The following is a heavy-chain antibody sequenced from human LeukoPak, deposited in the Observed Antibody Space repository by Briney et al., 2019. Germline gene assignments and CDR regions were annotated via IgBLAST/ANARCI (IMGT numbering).Heavy chain of an antibody. Sequence: GGSLRLSCAASGLTFSSYSMNWVRQAPGKGLEWVSSISSTSNYIYYADSVKGRFTISRDNAKNTLYLQMNSLRAEDTAVYYCARVPHAMVRGVIITEFYFDYWGQGTLVTVSS. CDR3: ARVPHAMVRGVIITEFYFDY. CDR2: ISSTSNYI. CDR1: GLTFSSYS. J-gene: IGHJ4*02. V-gene: IGHV3-21*01. D-gene: IGHD3-10*01.